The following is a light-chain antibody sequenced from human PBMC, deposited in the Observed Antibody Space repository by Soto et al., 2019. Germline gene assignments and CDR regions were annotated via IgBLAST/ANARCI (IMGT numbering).Light chain of an antibody. CDR2: GAS. CDR1: QTVTGSY. J-gene: IGKJ2*01. CDR3: QQCGPSLKYT. V-gene: IGKV3-20*01. Sequence: PGERATLSCRASQTVTGSYLAWYQQKPGQAPRLLIYGASNRATGIPDRFSGSGSGTDFTLTISRLEPEDFAVYYCQQCGPSLKYTFGQGTTLEIK.